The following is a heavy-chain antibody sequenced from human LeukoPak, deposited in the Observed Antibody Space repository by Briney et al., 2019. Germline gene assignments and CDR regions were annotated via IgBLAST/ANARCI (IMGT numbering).Heavy chain of an antibody. CDR2: ISYDGSNK. V-gene: IGHV3-30*18. CDR3: AKGGIVVAVIDY. J-gene: IGHJ4*02. Sequence: PGGSLRLSCAASGFTFSSYGMHWVRQAPGKGLEWVAVISYDGSNKYYADSVKGRFTISRDNSKNTLYLQMNSLRAEDTAVYYCAKGGIVVAVIDYWGQGTLVTVSS. CDR1: GFTFSSYG. D-gene: IGHD6-19*01.